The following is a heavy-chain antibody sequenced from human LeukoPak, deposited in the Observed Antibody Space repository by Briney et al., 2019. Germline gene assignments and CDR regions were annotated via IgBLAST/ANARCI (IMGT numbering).Heavy chain of an antibody. D-gene: IGHD3-10*01. CDR3: AKVIRGGYGMDV. CDR1: GFTFSSYR. V-gene: IGHV3-21*01. CDR2: ISSSGTYI. Sequence: PGGSLRLSCAASGFTFSSYRMNWVREAPGKGLEWVSSISSSGTYIYYADSMKDRFTISRDNAKNSLDLQMSSLRAEDTAVYFCAKVIRGGYGMDVWGQGTTVTVSS. J-gene: IGHJ6*02.